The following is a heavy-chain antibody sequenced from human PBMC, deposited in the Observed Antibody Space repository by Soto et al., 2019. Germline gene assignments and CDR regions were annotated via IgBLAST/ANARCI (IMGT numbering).Heavy chain of an antibody. D-gene: IGHD2-2*01. CDR3: SRDYCSSTSCPAYYYGMDV. J-gene: IGHJ6*02. Sequence: SVKVSCKASGGTFSSYAISWVRQAPGQGLEWMGGIIPIFGTANYAQKFQGRATITADESTSTAYMELSSLRSEDTAVYYCSRDYCSSTSCPAYYYGMDVWGQGTTVTVSS. CDR1: GGTFSSYA. V-gene: IGHV1-69*13. CDR2: IIPIFGTA.